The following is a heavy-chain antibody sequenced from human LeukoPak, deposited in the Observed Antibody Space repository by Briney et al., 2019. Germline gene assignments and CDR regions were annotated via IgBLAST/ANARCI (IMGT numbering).Heavy chain of an antibody. D-gene: IGHD4-17*01. V-gene: IGHV3-21*01. CDR1: GFTFSSFS. CDR3: ARDLDGDYGWHFDL. CDR2: ISGSSNYI. J-gene: IGHJ2*01. Sequence: PGGSLRVSCAASGFTFSSFSMNWVRQAPGKGLEWVSSISGSSNYIYYADSVRGRFTISRDNAKNSLSLQMNSLRVEDTAVYYCARDLDGDYGWHFDLWGRGTLVTVSS.